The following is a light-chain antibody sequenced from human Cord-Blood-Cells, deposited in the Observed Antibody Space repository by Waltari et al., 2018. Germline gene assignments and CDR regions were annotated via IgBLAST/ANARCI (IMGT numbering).Light chain of an antibody. Sequence: IQMTQPPSPLSACVGDSITITCPASQSFSSWLAWYQQKPGKAPKLLIYKAASLESGVPSRFSGSVSGTEFTLTISSLQPDDFATYYCQQYNSYSSLTFGGGTKVEIK. V-gene: IGKV1-5*03. J-gene: IGKJ4*01. CDR1: QSFSSW. CDR3: QQYNSYSSLT. CDR2: KAA.